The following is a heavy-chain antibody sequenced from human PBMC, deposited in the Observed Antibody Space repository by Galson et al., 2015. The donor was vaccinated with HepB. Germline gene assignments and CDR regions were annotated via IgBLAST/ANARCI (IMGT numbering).Heavy chain of an antibody. CDR2: INPNSGST. CDR1: GYTFTNYY. CDR3: AREVVPAAYYGMDV. J-gene: IGHJ6*02. V-gene: IGHV1-46*01. D-gene: IGHD2-2*01. Sequence: QSGAEVKEPGASVKVSCKASGYTFTNYYMHWVRQAPGQGLEWMGIINPNSGSTSYAQKFQGRVTMTRDTSTSTLYMELSSLRSEDTAVYYCAREVVPAAYYGMDVWGQGTTVTVSS.